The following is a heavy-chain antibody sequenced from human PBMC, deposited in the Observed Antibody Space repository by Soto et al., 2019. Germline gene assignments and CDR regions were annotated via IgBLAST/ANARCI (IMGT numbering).Heavy chain of an antibody. CDR1: GYTFTSYG. V-gene: IGHV1-18*01. J-gene: IGHJ4*02. D-gene: IGHD3-22*01. CDR3: ARTSSGYFSPFDN. Sequence: WASVKVSCKASGYTFTSYGFSWVRQASGHGLEWMGWISAYNGNTNYAQRLQGRVTMTTDTSTSTAYMELRSLRSDDTAVYYCARTSSGYFSPFDNWGQGTLVTVSS. CDR2: ISAYNGNT.